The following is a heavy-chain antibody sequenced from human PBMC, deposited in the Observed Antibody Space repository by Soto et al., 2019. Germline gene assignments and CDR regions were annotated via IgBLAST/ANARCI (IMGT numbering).Heavy chain of an antibody. CDR1: GYTFTSYG. CDR3: ARDWTRLERHLSAE. V-gene: IGHV1-18*01. D-gene: IGHD1-1*01. CDR2: ISAYNGNT. Sequence: GASVKVSCKASGYTFTSYGISWVRQAPGQGLEWMGWISAYNGNTNYAQKLQGRVTMTTDTSTSTAYTELRSLRSDDTAVYYCARDWTRLERHLSAEWGQGTLVTVSS. J-gene: IGHJ4*02.